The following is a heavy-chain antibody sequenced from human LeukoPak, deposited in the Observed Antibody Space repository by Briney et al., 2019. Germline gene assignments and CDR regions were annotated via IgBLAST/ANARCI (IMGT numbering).Heavy chain of an antibody. D-gene: IGHD2-15*01. CDR3: ASPGGFYCSGGSCYPQEDV. CDR2: ISSSSSYI. V-gene: IGHV3-21*01. Sequence: GGSLRLSCAASGFTFSSYSMNWVRQAPGKGLEWVSSISSSSSYIYYADSVKGRFTISRDNAKNSLYLQMNSLRAEDTAVYYCASPGGFYCSGGSCYPQEDVWGKGTTVTVSS. CDR1: GFTFSSYS. J-gene: IGHJ6*04.